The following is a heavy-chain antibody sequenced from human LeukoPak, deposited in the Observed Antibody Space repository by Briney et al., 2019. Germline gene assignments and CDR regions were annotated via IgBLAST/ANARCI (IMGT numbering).Heavy chain of an antibody. J-gene: IGHJ6*03. CDR3: ARDLPYCSSTSCPAGLYYYYYMDV. D-gene: IGHD2-2*01. V-gene: IGHV3-21*01. CDR1: GFTFSSYS. Sequence: GGSLRLSCAASGFTFSSYSMNWVRQAPGKGLEWVSSISSSSSYIYYADSVKGRFTISRDNAKNSLYLQMNSLRAEDTPVYYSARDLPYCSSTSCPAGLYYYYYMDVWGKGTTVTVSS. CDR2: ISSSSSYI.